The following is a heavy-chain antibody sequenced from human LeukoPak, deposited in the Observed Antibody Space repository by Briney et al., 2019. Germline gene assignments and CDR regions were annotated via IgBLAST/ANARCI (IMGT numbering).Heavy chain of an antibody. CDR1: GDIFSTNA. V-gene: IGHV1-69*13. CDR2: IIPFFDTT. J-gene: IGHJ5*02. CDR3: AREGVPAAINWFDP. D-gene: IGHD2-2*01. Sequence: SVKVSCKASGDIFSTNAINWVRQAPGQGLEWMGRIIPFFDTTDYAQNFQGRVKITADESTGTAYMELSSLRSEDTAVYYCAREGVPAAINWFDPWGQGTLVTVSS.